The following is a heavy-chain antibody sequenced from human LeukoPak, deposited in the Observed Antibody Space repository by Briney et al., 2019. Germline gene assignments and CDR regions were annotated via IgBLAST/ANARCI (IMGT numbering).Heavy chain of an antibody. Sequence: TSETLSLTCAVYGGSFSGYYWSWIRQPPGKGLEWIGEINHSGSTNYNPSLKSRVTISVDTSKNQFSLKLSSVTAADTAVYYCARSIPPPSDTLAAGNFGYWGQGTLVTVSS. CDR3: ARSIPPPSDTLAAGNFGY. CDR1: GGSFSGYY. V-gene: IGHV4-34*01. J-gene: IGHJ4*02. D-gene: IGHD6-13*01. CDR2: INHSGST.